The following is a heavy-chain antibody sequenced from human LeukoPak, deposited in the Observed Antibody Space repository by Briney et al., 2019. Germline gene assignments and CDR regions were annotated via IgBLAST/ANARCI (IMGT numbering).Heavy chain of an antibody. V-gene: IGHV4-39*01. CDR3: ARRDYYYKHFDY. CDR1: GDSISSSNSY. J-gene: IGHJ4*02. CDR2: LYYSGSS. Sequence: SETLSLTCTVSGDSISSSNSYRGWIRQPPGKGLEWIGSLYYSGSSYYNPSLKSRVTISADTSKNQFSLKLTSVTAADTAVYYCARRDYYYKHFDYWGQGTLVTVSS. D-gene: IGHD3-10*01.